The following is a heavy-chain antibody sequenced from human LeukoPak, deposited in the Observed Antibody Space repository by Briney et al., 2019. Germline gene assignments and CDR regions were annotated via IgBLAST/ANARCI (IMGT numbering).Heavy chain of an antibody. CDR1: GGSISSYY. CDR2: IYTSGST. CDR3: ARTRPEQWLSFDY. J-gene: IGHJ4*02. V-gene: IGHV4-4*09. Sequence: SETLSLTCTVSGGSISSYYWSWIRQPPGKGLEWIGYIYTSGSTNYNPSLKSRVTTSVDTSKNQFSLKLSSVTAADTAVYYCARTRPEQWLSFDYWGQGTLVTVSS. D-gene: IGHD6-19*01.